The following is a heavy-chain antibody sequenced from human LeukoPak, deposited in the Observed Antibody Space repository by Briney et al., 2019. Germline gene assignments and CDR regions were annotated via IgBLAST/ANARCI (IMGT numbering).Heavy chain of an antibody. CDR1: GGSFSSGSNY. Sequence: SETLSLTCTVSGGSFSSGSNYWSWIRQPPGKRLEWIGYIYYSGSTNYNPSLKSRVTISVDTSKNQFSLKLSSVTAADTAVYYCARLVPAASYFDYWGQGTLVTVSS. V-gene: IGHV4-61*01. CDR3: ARLVPAASYFDY. CDR2: IYYSGST. D-gene: IGHD2-2*01. J-gene: IGHJ4*02.